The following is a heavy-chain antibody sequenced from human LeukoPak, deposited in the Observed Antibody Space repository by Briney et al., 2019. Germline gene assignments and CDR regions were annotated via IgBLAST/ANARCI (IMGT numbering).Heavy chain of an antibody. CDR3: ATRGIAAAGTEYFQH. CDR2: FDPEDGET. D-gene: IGHD6-13*01. Sequence: ASVKVSCKVSGYTLTESSMHWVRQAPGKGLEWMGGFDPEDGETIYAQKFQGRVTMTEDTSTDTAYMELSSLRSEDMAVYYCATRGIAAAGTEYFQHWGQGTLVTVSS. V-gene: IGHV1-24*01. CDR1: GYTLTESS. J-gene: IGHJ1*01.